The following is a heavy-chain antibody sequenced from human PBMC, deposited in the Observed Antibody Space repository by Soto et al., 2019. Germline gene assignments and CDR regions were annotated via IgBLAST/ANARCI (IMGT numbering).Heavy chain of an antibody. J-gene: IGHJ4*02. CDR3: AKDSVTAAVDY. CDR1: GXTFDDYT. D-gene: IGHD6-25*01. CDR2: ISWDGGST. V-gene: IGHV3-43*01. Sequence: LRLSFAASGXTFDDYTMHWVRQAPGKGLEWVSLISWDGGSTYYADSVKGRFTISRDNSKNSLYLQMNSLRTEDTALYYCAKDSVTAAVDYWGQGTLVTVSS.